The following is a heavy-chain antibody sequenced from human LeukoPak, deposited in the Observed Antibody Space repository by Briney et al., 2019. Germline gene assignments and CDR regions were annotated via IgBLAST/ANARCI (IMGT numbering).Heavy chain of an antibody. V-gene: IGHV4-59*01. CDR3: ARDGYDSSGNIGLDY. D-gene: IGHD3-22*01. J-gene: IGHJ4*02. Sequence: PSETLSLTCTVPGGSISSYYWSWIRQPPGKGLEWIGYIYYSGSTNYNPSLKSRVTISVDTSKNQFSLKLSSVTAADTAVYYCARDGYDSSGNIGLDYWGQGTLVTVSS. CDR1: GGSISSYY. CDR2: IYYSGST.